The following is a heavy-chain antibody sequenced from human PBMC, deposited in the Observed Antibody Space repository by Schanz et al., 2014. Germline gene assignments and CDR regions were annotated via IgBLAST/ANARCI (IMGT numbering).Heavy chain of an antibody. CDR2: INPSGGST. V-gene: IGHV1-46*01. CDR1: GYTFTSYY. CDR3: VTEERMESGTWAKAFDI. D-gene: IGHD3-3*01. J-gene: IGHJ3*02. Sequence: QVQLVQSGAEVKKPGASVKVSCKASGYTFTSYYMHWVRQAPGQGLEWMGIINPSGGSTSYAQKLQGRVTMTRDASTSTVYMELSSLRSDDTAMYYCVTEERMESGTWAKAFDIWGQGTWVTVSS.